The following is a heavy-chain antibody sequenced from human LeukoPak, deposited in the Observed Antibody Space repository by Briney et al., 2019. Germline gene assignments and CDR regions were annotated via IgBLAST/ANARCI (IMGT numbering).Heavy chain of an antibody. CDR2: IYYGESL. D-gene: IGHD2-2*02. CDR3: ASNENGIIVPAAIIA. J-gene: IGHJ3*01. Sequence: SETLSLTCTVSGGSISSYYWSWIRQPPGKGLEWIGSIYYGESLYYNPSLKSRVTISVDTSKNQFSLKLSSVTAADTAVYFCASNENGIIVPAAIIAWGQGTMVTVSS. CDR1: GGSISSYY. V-gene: IGHV4-59*05.